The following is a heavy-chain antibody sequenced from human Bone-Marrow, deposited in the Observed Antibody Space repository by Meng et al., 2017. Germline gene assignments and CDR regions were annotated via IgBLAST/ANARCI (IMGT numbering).Heavy chain of an antibody. V-gene: IGHV1-46*01. CDR2: INPSGGST. D-gene: IGHD2-15*01. CDR1: GYTFTSYY. J-gene: IGHJ4*02. Sequence: SVNVSCKASGYTFTSYYMHWVRQAPGQGLEWMGIINPSGGSTSYAQKFEGRVTMTRDTSTSTVYMELSSLRSEHTAVYYCPRAFPPGQEGYCSGGSCYSYGYWGQGTLVTVSS. CDR3: PRAFPPGQEGYCSGGSCYSYGY.